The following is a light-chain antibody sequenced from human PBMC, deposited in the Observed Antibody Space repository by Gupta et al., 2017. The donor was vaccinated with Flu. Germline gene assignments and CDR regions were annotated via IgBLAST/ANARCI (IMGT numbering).Light chain of an antibody. CDR1: SGSLASNY. Sequence: FMLTHPHPVSESPRNTVTISCTRSSGSLASNYMQWYQQRPGSAPTTVIYEENQRPSGVPDRFSGSIDSASNTANLNISGLKTEDEDDYYGQSYDSSNQSGVFGGGTKMTVL. CDR2: EEN. CDR3: QSYDSSNQSGV. J-gene: IGLJ3*02. V-gene: IGLV6-57*03.